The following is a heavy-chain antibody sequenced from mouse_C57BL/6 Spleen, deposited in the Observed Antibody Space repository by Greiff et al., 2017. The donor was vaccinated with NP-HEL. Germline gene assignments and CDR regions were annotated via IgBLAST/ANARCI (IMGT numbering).Heavy chain of an antibody. Sequence: EVQLQESGPGLVKPSQSLSLTCSVTGYSITSGYYWNWIRQFPGNKLEWMGYISYDGSNNYNPSLKNRISITRDTSKNQFFLKLNSVTTEDTATYYCARDRGYDYWYFEVWGTGTTVTVSS. V-gene: IGHV3-6*01. D-gene: IGHD2-2*01. CDR3: ARDRGYDYWYFEV. J-gene: IGHJ1*03. CDR1: GYSITSGYY. CDR2: ISYDGSN.